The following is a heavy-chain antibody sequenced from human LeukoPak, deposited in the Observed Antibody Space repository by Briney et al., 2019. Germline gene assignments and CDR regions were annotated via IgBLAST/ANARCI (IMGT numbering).Heavy chain of an antibody. J-gene: IGHJ4*02. V-gene: IGHV4-31*03. CDR1: GGSISSGGYY. Sequence: SETLSLTCTLSGGSISSGGYYWSWIRQHPGKGLEWIGYIYYSGSTYYNPSLKSRVTIAVDTSKNQFSLKLSSVTAADTAVYYCARAALGYCSGGSCYGSDYWGQGTLVTVSS. CDR3: ARAALGYCSGGSCYGSDY. CDR2: IYYSGST. D-gene: IGHD2-15*01.